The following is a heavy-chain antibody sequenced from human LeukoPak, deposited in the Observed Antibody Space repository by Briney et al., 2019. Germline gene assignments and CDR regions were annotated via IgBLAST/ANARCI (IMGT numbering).Heavy chain of an antibody. CDR1: GGSISSGGYY. CDR3: ARDHGSGPSTTPSRYGMDV. V-gene: IGHV4-31*03. CDR2: IYYSGST. J-gene: IGHJ6*02. Sequence: PSETLSLTCTVSGGSISSGGYYWSWIRQHPGKGLEWIGYIYYSGSTYYNPSLKSRVTISVDTSKNQFSLKLSSVTAADTAVYYCARDHGSGPSTTPSRYGMDVWGQGTTVTVSS. D-gene: IGHD2-15*01.